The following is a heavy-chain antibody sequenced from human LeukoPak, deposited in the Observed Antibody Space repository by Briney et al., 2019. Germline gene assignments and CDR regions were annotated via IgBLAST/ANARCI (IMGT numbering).Heavy chain of an antibody. J-gene: IGHJ2*01. CDR2: ISYDGSNK. CDR1: GFTFSSYA. D-gene: IGHD2-15*01. CDR3: ARDGYCSGGSCYGYSDL. V-gene: IGHV3-30*04. Sequence: GGSLRLSCAASGFTFSSYAMHWVRQAPGKGLEWVAVISYDGSNKYYADSVKGRFTISRDNSKNTLYLQMNSLRAEDTAVYYCARDGYCSGGSCYGYSDLWGRGTLVTVSS.